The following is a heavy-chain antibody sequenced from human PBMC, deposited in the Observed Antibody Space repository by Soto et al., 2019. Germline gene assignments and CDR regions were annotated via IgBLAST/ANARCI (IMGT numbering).Heavy chain of an antibody. CDR3: ARGRNFFRCSRNTAMASFNWFDP. D-gene: IGHD5-18*01. Sequence: QVQLVQSGAEVKKPGSSVKVSCKASGGTFSSYAISWVRQAPGQGLEWMGGIIPIFGTANYAQKFQGRVTLSADESTRTAYLELSSLRSEETAVYYCARGRNFFRCSRNTAMASFNWFDPWGQGTLVTVSS. CDR1: GGTFSSYA. CDR2: IIPIFGTA. J-gene: IGHJ5*02. V-gene: IGHV1-69*01.